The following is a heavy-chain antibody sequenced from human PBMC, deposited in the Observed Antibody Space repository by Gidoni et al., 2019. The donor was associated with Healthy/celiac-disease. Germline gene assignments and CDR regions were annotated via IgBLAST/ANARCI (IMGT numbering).Heavy chain of an antibody. D-gene: IGHD5-12*01. Sequence: QVQLVQSGAEVRKPGSSVKVSCKASGGTFSSYAISWVRQAPGQGLEWMGGIIPICGTANYAQKFQGRVTITADESTSTAYRELSSLRSEDTAVYYCARDLGREGRDGYNFGVPPPTSFDYWGQGTLVTVSS. J-gene: IGHJ4*02. CDR1: GGTFSSYA. CDR3: ARDLGREGRDGYNFGVPPPTSFDY. V-gene: IGHV1-69*01. CDR2: IIPICGTA.